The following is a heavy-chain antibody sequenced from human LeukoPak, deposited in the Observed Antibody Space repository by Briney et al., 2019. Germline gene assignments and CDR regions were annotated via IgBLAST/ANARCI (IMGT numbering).Heavy chain of an antibody. CDR3: ARGGNIVVVPAATNWFDP. CDR2: INHSGST. D-gene: IGHD2-2*01. CDR1: GGSFSGYY. J-gene: IGHJ5*02. V-gene: IGHV4-34*01. Sequence: SETLSLTCAVYGGSFSGYYWNWIRQPPGKGLEWIGEINHSGSTNYNPSLKSRVTISVDTSKNQFSLKLSSVTAADTAVYYCARGGNIVVVPAATNWFDPWGQGTLVTVSS.